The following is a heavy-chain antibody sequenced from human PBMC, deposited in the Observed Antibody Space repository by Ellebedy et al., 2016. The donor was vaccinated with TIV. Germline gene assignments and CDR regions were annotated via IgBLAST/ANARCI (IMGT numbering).Heavy chain of an antibody. Sequence: SETLSLXCTVSGGSISSSSYYWGWIRQPPGKGLEWIGSIYYSGSTYYNPSLKSRVTISVDTSKNQFSLKLSSVTAADTAVYYCARLVGYDLLDLWGRGTLVTVSS. CDR2: IYYSGST. D-gene: IGHD5-12*01. CDR3: ARLVGYDLLDL. J-gene: IGHJ2*01. CDR1: GGSISSSSYY. V-gene: IGHV4-39*01.